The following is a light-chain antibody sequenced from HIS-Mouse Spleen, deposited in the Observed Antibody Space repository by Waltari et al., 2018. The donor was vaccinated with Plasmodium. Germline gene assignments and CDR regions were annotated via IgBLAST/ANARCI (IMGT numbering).Light chain of an antibody. CDR2: DAS. CDR1: QSVSSY. CDR3: QQRSNWPRT. J-gene: IGKJ1*01. Sequence: EIVLTQSPATLSLSPGERATLSCRASQSVSSYLAWYQQKPGQAPRLLIDDASNMDTGIPARFSGSGSGTDFTLTISSLEPEDFAVYYCQQRSNWPRTFGQGTKVEIK. V-gene: IGKV3-11*01.